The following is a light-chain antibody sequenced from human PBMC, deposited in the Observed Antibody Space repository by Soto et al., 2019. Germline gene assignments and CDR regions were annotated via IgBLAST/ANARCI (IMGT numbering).Light chain of an antibody. J-gene: IGKJ3*01. CDR3: QQYNNLPLT. CDR2: GAS. V-gene: IGKV3D-15*01. Sequence: EIVMTQSPATLSVSPGERATLSCRASQSVSSNLAWYQQKPGQAPRLLIYGASTRATGIPARFSGSGSGTDFTLTIRSLQSEDFSVYYFQQYNNLPLTFRPGAKVDFK. CDR1: QSVSSN.